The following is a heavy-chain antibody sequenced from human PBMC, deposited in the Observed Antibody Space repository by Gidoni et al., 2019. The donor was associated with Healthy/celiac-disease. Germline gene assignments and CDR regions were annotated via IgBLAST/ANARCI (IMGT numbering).Heavy chain of an antibody. V-gene: IGHV1-69*08. J-gene: IGHJ4*02. CDR1: GGTFSSYT. CDR2: IIPILGIA. Sequence: VQLVQSGAAVKKTGSSVTVSCKASGGTFSSYTISWVRQAPGQGLEWMGRIIPILGIANYAQKFQGRVTITADKSTSTAYMELSSLRSEDPAVYDCARDREWVATPFDYWGQGTLVTFSS. CDR3: ARDREWVATPFDY. D-gene: IGHD3-3*01.